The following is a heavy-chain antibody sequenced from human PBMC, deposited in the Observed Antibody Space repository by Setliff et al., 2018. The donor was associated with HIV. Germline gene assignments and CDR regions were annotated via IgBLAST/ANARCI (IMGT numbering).Heavy chain of an antibody. CDR2: ISGSGGST. J-gene: IGHJ4*02. D-gene: IGHD2-2*03. CDR3: SRHLGYCSTTNSC. Sequence: GGSLRLSCAASGFTFSSYAMSWVRQAPGKGLEWVSAISGSGGSTYYADSVKGRFTISRDNSKNTLYLQMNSLRAEDTAVYYCSRHLGYCSTTNSCWGQGTLVTVSS. CDR1: GFTFSSYA. V-gene: IGHV3-23*01.